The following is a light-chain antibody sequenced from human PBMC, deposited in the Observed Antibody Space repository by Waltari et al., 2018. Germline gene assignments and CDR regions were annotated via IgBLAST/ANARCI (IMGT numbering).Light chain of an antibody. CDR3: QRYNGRSGT. Sequence: DIQMTQSPSTLSASVGDRLTITCRASQSISSSLAWYQQKPGKAPKVLIYDASTLERGVPSRFSGSGSGTEFTRTISSLQPDDSATYYCQRYNGRSGTFGQGTKVEIK. V-gene: IGKV1-5*01. CDR2: DAS. CDR1: QSISSS. J-gene: IGKJ1*01.